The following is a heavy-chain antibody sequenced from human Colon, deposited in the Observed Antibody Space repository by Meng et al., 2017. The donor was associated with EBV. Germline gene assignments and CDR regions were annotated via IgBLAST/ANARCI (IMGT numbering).Heavy chain of an antibody. D-gene: IGHD1-26*01. CDR3: ARVAVGISSFDY. CDR1: GDSLSSNSAA. Sequence: QQQQTGPGLLTPSQTPSISVAISGDSLSSNSAAWNWIRQSPSRGLEWLGRTYYRSKWYNDYAVSVKSRITINPDTSKNQFSLQLNSVTPEDTAVYYCARVAVGISSFDYWGQGTLVTVSS. V-gene: IGHV6-1*01. J-gene: IGHJ4*02. CDR2: TYYRSKWYN.